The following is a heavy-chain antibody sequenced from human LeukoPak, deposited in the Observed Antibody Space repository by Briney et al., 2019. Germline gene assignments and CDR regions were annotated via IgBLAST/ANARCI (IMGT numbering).Heavy chain of an antibody. D-gene: IGHD1-1*01. V-gene: IGHV3-23*01. Sequence: PGGSLRLSCAASGFTFSSYAMSWVRQAPGKGLEWVSAISGSGGSTYYADSVKGRFTISRDNSKNTLYLQMNSLRADDTALYYCAKATTRGAAPTYYYYGMDVWGHGTTVIVSS. CDR3: AKATTRGAAPTYYYYGMDV. CDR2: ISGSGGST. CDR1: GFTFSSYA. J-gene: IGHJ6*02.